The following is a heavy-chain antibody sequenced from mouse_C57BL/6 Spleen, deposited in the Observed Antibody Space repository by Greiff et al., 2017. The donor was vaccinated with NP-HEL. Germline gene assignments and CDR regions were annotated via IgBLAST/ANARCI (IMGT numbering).Heavy chain of an antibody. V-gene: IGHV1-80*01. D-gene: IGHD1-1*01. CDR1: GYSFSSYW. CDR3: ARSRDYGSSPFDY. Sequence: QVQLQHSGAELVKPGASVKISCKASGYSFSSYWMNWVKQRPGKGLEWIGQIYPGDGDTNYNGKFKGKATLTADKSSSTAYMPLSSLTSEDSAVYFCARSRDYGSSPFDYWGQGTTLTVSS. J-gene: IGHJ2*01. CDR2: IYPGDGDT.